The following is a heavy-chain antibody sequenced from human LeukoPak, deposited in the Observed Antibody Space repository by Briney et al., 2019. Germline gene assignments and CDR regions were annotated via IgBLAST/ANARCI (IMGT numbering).Heavy chain of an antibody. CDR3: VRRGPNNSGLDY. CDR1: GFTFSSYS. J-gene: IGHJ4*02. D-gene: IGHD5-12*01. CDR2: ITSTSTYI. V-gene: IGHV3-21*01. Sequence: PGGSLRLSCAASGFTFSSYSFNWVRQAPGKGLEGVASITSTSTYIYYADSVQGRFAVSRDNAKNSLYLQMNSLRAEDTAVFYCVRRGPNNSGLDYWGQGTLVTVSS.